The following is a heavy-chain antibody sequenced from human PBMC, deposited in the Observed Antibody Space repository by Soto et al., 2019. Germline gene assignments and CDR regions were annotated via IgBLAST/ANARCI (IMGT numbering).Heavy chain of an antibody. D-gene: IGHD3-22*01. Sequence: ASVKVSCKASGGTFSSYAISWVRQAPGQGLEWMGRIIPILGIASYAQKFQGRVTITADKSTSTAYMELSSLRSEDTAVYYCAREFPTQYYYDSSGYARTYFDYWGQGTLVTVSS. CDR1: GGTFSSYA. CDR2: IIPILGIA. V-gene: IGHV1-69*04. J-gene: IGHJ4*02. CDR3: AREFPTQYYYDSSGYARTYFDY.